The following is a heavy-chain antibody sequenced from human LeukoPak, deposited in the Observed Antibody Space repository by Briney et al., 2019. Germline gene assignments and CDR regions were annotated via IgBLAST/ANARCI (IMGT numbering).Heavy chain of an antibody. CDR2: IKSKTDGGTT. J-gene: IGHJ4*02. D-gene: IGHD3-10*01. CDR1: GFTFSNAW. Sequence: GGSLRLSCAASGFTFSNAWMSWVRQAPGKGLEWVGRIKSKTDGGTTDYAAPVKGKFTISRDDSKNTLYLQMNSLKTEDTAVYYCTTDLAWFGELFNPFQMEVVNYNDPLDYWGQGTLVTVSS. CDR3: TTDLAWFGELFNPFQMEVVNYNDPLDY. V-gene: IGHV3-15*01.